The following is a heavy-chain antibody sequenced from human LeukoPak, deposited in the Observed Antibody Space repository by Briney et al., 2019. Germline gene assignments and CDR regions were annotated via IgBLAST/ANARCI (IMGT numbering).Heavy chain of an antibody. Sequence: ASVKVSCKASGYTFTSYGISWVRQAPGQGLEWMGWISAYNGNTNYAQKLQGRVTMTTDTSTSTAYMELRSLRSDDTAVYYCAIGTYYDFWSGYSPDGGSPTDYWGQGTLVTVSS. V-gene: IGHV1-18*01. CDR3: AIGTYYDFWSGYSPDGGSPTDY. J-gene: IGHJ4*02. D-gene: IGHD3-3*01. CDR1: GYTFTSYG. CDR2: ISAYNGNT.